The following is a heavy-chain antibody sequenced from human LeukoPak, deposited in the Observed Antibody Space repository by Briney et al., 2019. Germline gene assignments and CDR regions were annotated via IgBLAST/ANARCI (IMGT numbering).Heavy chain of an antibody. CDR1: GGSISSHY. J-gene: IGHJ3*02. V-gene: IGHV4-59*11. CDR2: IFYTGST. CDR3: ARVTSWYHDI. Sequence: PSGTLSLTCTVSGGSISSHYWSWIRQPPGKGLEWIGYIFYTGSTNYNPSLKSRVTISVDTSKTQSSLKRSSVTAADTAVYYCARVTSWYHDIWGQGTMVTVSS. D-gene: IGHD2-2*01.